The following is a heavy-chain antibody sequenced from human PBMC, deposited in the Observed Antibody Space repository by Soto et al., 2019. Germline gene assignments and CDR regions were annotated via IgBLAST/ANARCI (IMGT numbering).Heavy chain of an antibody. CDR3: ARNRRDTAMVSYYYYGMDV. CDR2: IYYSGST. J-gene: IGHJ6*02. Sequence: TLSLTCTVSGGSISSYYWSWIRQPPGKGLEWIGYIYYSGSTNYNPSLKSRVTISVDTSKNQFSLKLSSVTAADTAVYYCARNRRDTAMVSYYYYGMDVWGQGTTVTVSS. D-gene: IGHD5-18*01. CDR1: GGSISSYY. V-gene: IGHV4-59*01.